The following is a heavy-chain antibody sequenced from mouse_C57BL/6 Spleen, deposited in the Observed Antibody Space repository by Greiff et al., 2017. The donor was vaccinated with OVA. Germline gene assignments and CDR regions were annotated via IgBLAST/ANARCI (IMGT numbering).Heavy chain of an antibody. Sequence: VKLMESGPGLVQPSQSLSITCTVSGFSLTSYGVHWVRQSPGKGLEWLGVIWRGGSTDYNAAFMSRLSITKDNSKSQVFFKMNSLQADDTAIYYCAKKGLYGYYAMDYWGQGTSVTVSS. V-gene: IGHV2-5*01. D-gene: IGHD1-1*01. CDR1: GFSLTSYG. J-gene: IGHJ4*01. CDR2: IWRGGST. CDR3: AKKGLYGYYAMDY.